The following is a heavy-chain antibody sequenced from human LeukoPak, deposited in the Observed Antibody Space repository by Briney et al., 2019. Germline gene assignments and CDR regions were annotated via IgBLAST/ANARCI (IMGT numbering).Heavy chain of an antibody. CDR3: ARGVTMVRGVIINWFDP. D-gene: IGHD3-10*01. Sequence: ASVKVSCKASGGTFSSYAISWVRQAPGQGLEWMGGIIPIFGTANYAQKFQGRVTITADKSTSTAYMELSSLRSEDTAVYYCARGVTMVRGVIINWFDPWGQGTLVTVSS. CDR2: IIPIFGTA. V-gene: IGHV1-69*06. J-gene: IGHJ5*02. CDR1: GGTFSSYA.